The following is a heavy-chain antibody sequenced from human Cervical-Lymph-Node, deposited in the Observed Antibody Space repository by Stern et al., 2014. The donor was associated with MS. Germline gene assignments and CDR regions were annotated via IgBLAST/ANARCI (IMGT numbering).Heavy chain of an antibody. CDR3: ARQTSVTSSLNFYYGMDV. Sequence: QLQLQESGPGLVKPSETLSLTCTVSVGSISDYYWNLIRQPPGKGLEWIGRIYTSGATNYNPALKSRVTMSVDTPKNQFSLKLTSLSAADTAVYYCARQTSVTSSLNFYYGMDVWGQGTTVTVSS. CDR1: VGSISDYY. J-gene: IGHJ6*02. V-gene: IGHV4-4*07. CDR2: IYTSGAT. D-gene: IGHD4-17*01.